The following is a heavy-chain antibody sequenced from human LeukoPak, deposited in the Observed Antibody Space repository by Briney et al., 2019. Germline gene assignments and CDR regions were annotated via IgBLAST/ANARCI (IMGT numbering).Heavy chain of an antibody. CDR3: AKDIGSGSYYNYGMDV. Sequence: GGSLRLSCAASGFTSSNYAMHWVRQAPGKGLEWVSGISWNSGSIGYADSVKGRFTISRDNAKNSLYLQMNSLRAEDTALYYCAKDIGSGSYYNYGMDVWGQGTTVTVSS. V-gene: IGHV3-9*02. CDR2: ISWNSGSI. CDR1: GFTSSNYA. J-gene: IGHJ6*02. D-gene: IGHD3-10*01.